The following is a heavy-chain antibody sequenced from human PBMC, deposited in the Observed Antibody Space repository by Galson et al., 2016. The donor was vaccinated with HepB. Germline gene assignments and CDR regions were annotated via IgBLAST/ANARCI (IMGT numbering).Heavy chain of an antibody. J-gene: IGHJ3*02. CDR2: IYSGGST. CDR1: GFTVSSNY. D-gene: IGHD3-22*01. CDR3: ARVAYDSSGDAFDI. V-gene: IGHV3-53*01. Sequence: SLRLSCAAFGFTVSSNYMSWVRQAPGKGLEWVSVIYSGGSTFYADSVKGRFTISRDNSKNTLYLQMNSLRAEDTAVYYCARVAYDSSGDAFDIWGQGTIVTVSS.